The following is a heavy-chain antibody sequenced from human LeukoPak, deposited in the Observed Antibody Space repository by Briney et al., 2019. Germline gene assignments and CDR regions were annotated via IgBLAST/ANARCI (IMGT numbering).Heavy chain of an antibody. V-gene: IGHV3-7*01. Sequence: GGSLRLSCAASGFTFSNYWMTWVRQAPGKGLEWVANIKQDGSEKYSVDSVKGRFTISRDNAKNSLYLQMNSLRAEGTAVYYCARGFFARWFGEILPDDFDIWGQGTMVTVSS. CDR2: IKQDGSEK. J-gene: IGHJ3*02. CDR3: ARGFFARWFGEILPDDFDI. CDR1: GFTFSNYW. D-gene: IGHD3-10*01.